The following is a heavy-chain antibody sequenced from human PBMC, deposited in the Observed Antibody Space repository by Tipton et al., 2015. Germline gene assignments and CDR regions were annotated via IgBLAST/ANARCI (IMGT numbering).Heavy chain of an antibody. CDR3: ARVPLVGGSWAFDS. D-gene: IGHD1-26*01. V-gene: IGHV4-39*07. J-gene: IGHJ3*02. CDR1: GASISSSSYF. CDR2: LYYGGST. Sequence: TLSLTCTVSGASISSSSYFWGWIRQSPGKGLEWIGSLYYGGSTNYNPSPESRVTMSVDTSNNQFFLKLNSVTAADTALYYCARVPLVGGSWAFDSWGPGTMVTVSS.